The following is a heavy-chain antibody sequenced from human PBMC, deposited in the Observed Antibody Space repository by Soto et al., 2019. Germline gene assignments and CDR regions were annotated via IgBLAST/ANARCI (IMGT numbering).Heavy chain of an antibody. CDR3: AGGNALDV. J-gene: IGHJ6*02. CDR2: IHPDGNEK. V-gene: IGHV3-7*01. Sequence: GGYRRLSCAASRFTFSTYWMTCVRKTPGKGLEWVANIHPDGNEKYYMDSVKGRFTISRDDAKNSLYLQMTSLRAEDTAVYYCAGGNALDVLAQGTPVTVSS. CDR1: RFTFSTYW.